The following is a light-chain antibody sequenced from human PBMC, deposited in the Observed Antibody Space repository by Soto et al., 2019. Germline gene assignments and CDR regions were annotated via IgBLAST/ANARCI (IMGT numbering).Light chain of an antibody. CDR3: QQFNNSPLT. Sequence: EIVLTQSPGTLSLSPGERATLSCRASQSLSNNYLAWYQQKPGQTPRLLINSASSRATGIPDRFSGSGSGTDFTLTISRLEPEDFAVYYCQQFNNSPLTFGGGTKVDIK. V-gene: IGKV3-20*01. J-gene: IGKJ4*01. CDR2: SAS. CDR1: QSLSNNY.